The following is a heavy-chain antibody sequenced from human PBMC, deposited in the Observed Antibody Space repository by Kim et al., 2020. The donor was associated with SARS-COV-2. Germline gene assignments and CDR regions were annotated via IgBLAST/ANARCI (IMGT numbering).Heavy chain of an antibody. CDR3: VRGQQWLIKN. CDR1: GFTFDDYA. CDR2: ISRDGGEI. J-gene: IGHJ4*02. D-gene: IGHD6-19*01. Sequence: GGSLRLSCAASGFTFDDYAIQWVRQVPGKGLEWVSLISRDGGEIKYADSVKGRFTISRDNSKKSVYLQINSVRSEDTALYYCVRGQQWLIKNWGEGTQVTVSP. V-gene: IGHV3-43*02.